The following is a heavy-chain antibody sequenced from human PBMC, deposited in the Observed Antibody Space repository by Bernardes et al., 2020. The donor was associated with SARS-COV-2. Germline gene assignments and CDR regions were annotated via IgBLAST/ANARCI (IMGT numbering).Heavy chain of an antibody. D-gene: IGHD6-25*01. CDR1: GGSISSGGYY. V-gene: IGHV4-31*03. CDR3: ARDRSSRESGLGY. Sequence: SETLSLTCTVSGGSISSGGYYWSWIRQHPGKGLEWIGYIYYSGSTYYNPSLKSRVTISVDTSKNQFSLKLSSVTAADTAVYYCARDRSSRESGLGYWGQGTLVTVSS. CDR2: IYYSGST. J-gene: IGHJ4*02.